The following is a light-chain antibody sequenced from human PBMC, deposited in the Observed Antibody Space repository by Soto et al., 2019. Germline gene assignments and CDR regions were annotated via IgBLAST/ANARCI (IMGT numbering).Light chain of an antibody. Sequence: QSALTQPRSVSGSPGQSVTISCTGTSSDVGAYKYVSWYQQYPCKAPKLMIYDVSKRPSGVPDRFSGSKSGNTASLTISGLQAEDEADYYCCSYAGSSLVVFGGGTKVTVL. CDR2: DVS. CDR1: SSDVGAYKY. J-gene: IGLJ2*01. V-gene: IGLV2-11*01. CDR3: CSYAGSSLVV.